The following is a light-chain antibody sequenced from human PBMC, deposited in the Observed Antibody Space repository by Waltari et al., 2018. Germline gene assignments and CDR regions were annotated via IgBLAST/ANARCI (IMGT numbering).Light chain of an antibody. CDR2: DDS. CDR3: QVWDSSSDHWL. V-gene: IGLV3-21*02. Sequence: SYVLTQPPSVSVAPGQTATITCGGDNNGSKSVNRYQKKPGQAPVLVMFDDSDRPSGIPERLSGSNSDNTATLSINRVEAGDEADYYCQVWDSSSDHWLFGGGTELTVL. J-gene: IGLJ3*02. CDR1: NNGSKS.